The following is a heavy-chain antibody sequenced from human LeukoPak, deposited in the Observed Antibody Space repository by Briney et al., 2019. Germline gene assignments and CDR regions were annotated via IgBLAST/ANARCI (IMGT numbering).Heavy chain of an antibody. CDR1: GGSISSSNW. V-gene: IGHV4-4*02. Sequence: PSETLSLTCAVSGGSISSSNWWCWVRQPPGKRLEWTGEIYHSSSTNYNPSLKSRVTISVDKSKNQFSLKLSSVTAADTAVYYCARVQQLGYYYYYYYMDVWGKGTTVTVSS. J-gene: IGHJ6*03. CDR3: ARVQQLGYYYYYYYMDV. D-gene: IGHD6-13*01. CDR2: IYHSSST.